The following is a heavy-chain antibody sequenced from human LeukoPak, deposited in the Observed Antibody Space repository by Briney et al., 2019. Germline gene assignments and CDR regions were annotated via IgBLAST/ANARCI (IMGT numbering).Heavy chain of an antibody. CDR2: IYYSGST. CDR3: ARDGAGHFDY. Sequence: SETLSLTCTVSGGSISSSSYYWSWIRQPPGKGLEWIGYIYYSGSTNYNPSLKSRVTISVDTSKNQFSLKLSSVTAADTAVYYCARDGAGHFDYWGQGTLVTVSS. V-gene: IGHV4-61*01. CDR1: GGSISSSSYY. J-gene: IGHJ4*02. D-gene: IGHD6-13*01.